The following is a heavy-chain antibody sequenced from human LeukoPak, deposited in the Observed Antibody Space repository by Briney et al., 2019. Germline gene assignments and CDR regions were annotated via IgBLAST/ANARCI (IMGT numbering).Heavy chain of an antibody. Sequence: TGGSLRLSCAASGFTFSSYAMHWVRQAPGKGLEWVAVISYDGSNKYYADSVKGRFTISRDNSKNTLYLQMNSLRAEDTAVYYCARGQPWTPFDIWGQGTMVTVSS. D-gene: IGHD2-2*01. J-gene: IGHJ3*02. CDR1: GFTFSSYA. V-gene: IGHV3-30-3*01. CDR3: ARGQPWTPFDI. CDR2: ISYDGSNK.